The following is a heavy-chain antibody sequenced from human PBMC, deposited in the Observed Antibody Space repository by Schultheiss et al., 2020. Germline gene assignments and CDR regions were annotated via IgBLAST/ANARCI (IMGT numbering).Heavy chain of an antibody. CDR2: ISSSSSTI. V-gene: IGHV3-48*01. D-gene: IGHD6-13*01. CDR3: ARGFRAAAGTLDV. CDR1: GFTFSSYS. J-gene: IGHJ6*02. Sequence: GSLRLSCAASGFTFSSYSMNWVRQAPGKGLEWVSYISSSSSTIYYADSVKGRFTISRDNAKNSVYLQMKSLTAEDTAAYYCARGFRAAAGTLDVWGQGTTVTVSS.